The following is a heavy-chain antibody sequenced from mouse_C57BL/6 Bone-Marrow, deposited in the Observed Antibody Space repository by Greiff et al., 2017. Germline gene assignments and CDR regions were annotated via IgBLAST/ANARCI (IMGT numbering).Heavy chain of an antibody. V-gene: IGHV3-6*01. D-gene: IGHD2-5*01. J-gene: IGHJ2*01. CDR2: ISYDGSN. CDR3: ATYYSNLFDY. CDR1: GYSITSGYY. Sequence: EVKLVESGPGLVKPSQSLSLTCSVTGYSITSGYYWNWIRQFPGNKLEWMGYISYDGSNNYNPSLKNRISITRDTSKNQFFLKLNSVTTEDTATYYCATYYSNLFDYWGQGTTLTVSS.